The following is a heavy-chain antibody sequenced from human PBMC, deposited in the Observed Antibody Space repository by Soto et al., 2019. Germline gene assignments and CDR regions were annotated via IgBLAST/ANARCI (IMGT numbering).Heavy chain of an antibody. D-gene: IGHD5-12*01. Sequence: ASVKVSCKASGYTFTSYGIIWVRQAPGQGFEWMGWASAYNADTYYTESLQGRVTMTTDTSASTAYMELRSLTSDDTAVYYCARDLGARYSGYPLHSDYSGQATLVSVSS. J-gene: IGHJ4*02. CDR3: ARDLGARYSGYPLHSDY. V-gene: IGHV1-18*01. CDR2: ASAYNADT. CDR1: GYTFTSYG.